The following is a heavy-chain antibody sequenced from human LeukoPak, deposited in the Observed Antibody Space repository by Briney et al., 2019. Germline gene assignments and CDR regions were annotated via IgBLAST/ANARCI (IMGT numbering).Heavy chain of an antibody. Sequence: ETLSLTCTVSGGSISSYYWSWIRQPPGKGLEWIGEINHSGSTNYNPSLKSRVTISVDTSKNQFSLKLSSVTAADTAVYYCATTENYYFDYWGQGTLVTVSS. CDR2: INHSGST. CDR1: GGSISSYY. V-gene: IGHV4-34*01. CDR3: ATTENYYFDY. J-gene: IGHJ4*02.